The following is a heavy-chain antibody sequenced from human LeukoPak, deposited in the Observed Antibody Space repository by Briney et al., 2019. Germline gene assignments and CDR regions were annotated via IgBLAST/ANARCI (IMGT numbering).Heavy chain of an antibody. Sequence: GESLKISCRGSGYSFNTYWIGWVRQMPGKGLEWMGIIYPGDSGTRYSPSFQGQDTMSADKSINTAYLQWSSLKASDTAMYYCARRQGCSSTSCPPDYWGQGTLVTVSS. D-gene: IGHD2-2*01. V-gene: IGHV5-51*01. CDR1: GYSFNTYW. CDR3: ARRQGCSSTSCPPDY. J-gene: IGHJ4*02. CDR2: IYPGDSGT.